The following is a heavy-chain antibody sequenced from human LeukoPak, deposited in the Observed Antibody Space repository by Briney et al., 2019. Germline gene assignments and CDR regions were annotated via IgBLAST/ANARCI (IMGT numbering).Heavy chain of an antibody. J-gene: IGHJ6*03. CDR2: ISSTSSTI. CDR1: GFTLNNYG. Sequence: PGGSLRLSCAASGFTLNNYGMNWVRQAPGRGLEWISSISSTSSTIYYADSVKGRFTISVDNAKNSLYLQMNSLRAEDTAVYYCARDNFYYDSSGSYAMYYYYMDVWGKGTTVTVSS. V-gene: IGHV3-48*04. CDR3: ARDNFYYDSSGSYAMYYYYMDV. D-gene: IGHD3-22*01.